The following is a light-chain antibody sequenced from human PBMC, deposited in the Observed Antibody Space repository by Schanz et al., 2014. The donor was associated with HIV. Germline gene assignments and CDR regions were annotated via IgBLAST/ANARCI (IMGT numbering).Light chain of an antibody. Sequence: DIQMSQSPSSLSASVGDRVTITCRASQSIASYLNWYQQNPGEAPNLLIYGADGLQSGVPTRFSGSGSGTDFTLTITSLQPEDFATYYCLQHNNYPPLTFGGGTKVEI. CDR3: LQHNNYPPLT. J-gene: IGKJ4*01. CDR1: QSIASY. CDR2: GAD. V-gene: IGKV1-39*01.